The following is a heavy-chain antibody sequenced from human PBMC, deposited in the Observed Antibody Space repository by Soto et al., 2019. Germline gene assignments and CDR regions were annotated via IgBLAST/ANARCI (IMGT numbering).Heavy chain of an antibody. Sequence: SETLSLTCTVSDDSLTTNKYAWTWIRQNPEKGLEWIGYVYSNGNTRSSPSLQSRVSMSVDTSKSHFSLRLSSVTAADTAVYFCARASYFRPSGSYYFVSWGQGTLVTV. D-gene: IGHD3-10*01. CDR3: ARASYFRPSGSYYFVS. J-gene: IGHJ4*02. V-gene: IGHV4-31*03. CDR1: DDSLTTNKYA. CDR2: VYSNGNT.